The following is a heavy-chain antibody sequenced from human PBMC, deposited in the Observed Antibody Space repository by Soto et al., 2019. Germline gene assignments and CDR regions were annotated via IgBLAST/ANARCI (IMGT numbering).Heavy chain of an antibody. V-gene: IGHV3-11*01. D-gene: IGHD4-17*01. CDR2: ISSSGSTI. CDR1: GFTFSDYY. Sequence: LRLSCAASGFTFSDYYMSWIRQAPGKGLEWVSYISSSGSTIYYADSVKGRFTISRDNAKNSLYLQMNSLRVDDTAIYYCARGGVYGTDHYYRGMDVWGQGRPVTVAS. J-gene: IGHJ6*02. CDR3: ARGGVYGTDHYYRGMDV.